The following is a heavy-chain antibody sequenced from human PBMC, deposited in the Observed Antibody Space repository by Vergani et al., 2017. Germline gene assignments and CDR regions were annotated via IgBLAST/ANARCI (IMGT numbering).Heavy chain of an antibody. J-gene: IGHJ4*02. CDR2: IYYTGST. D-gene: IGHD6-19*01. Sequence: QVQLQESGPGLVKPSETLSLTCAVSGDSISSGNNWGWIRQPPGKGLEWIGNIYYTGSTNYNPSLQSRVTMSVDTSNNQFSLRLSSVTAADTAVYYCARGWVSGWYGELGYWGQGTLVTVSS. V-gene: IGHV4-61*01. CDR3: ARGWVSGWYGELGY. CDR1: GDSISSGNN.